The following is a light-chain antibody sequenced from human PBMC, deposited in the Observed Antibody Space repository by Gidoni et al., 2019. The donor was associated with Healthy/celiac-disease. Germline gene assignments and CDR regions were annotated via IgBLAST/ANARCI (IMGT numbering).Light chain of an antibody. J-gene: IGKJ1*01. V-gene: IGKV1-5*03. CDR3: QQYNSWGT. CDR1: QSISSW. CDR2: KAS. Sequence: DIQMNQSPSTLSASVGDRVTITCRASQSISSWLAWYQQKPGKAPKLLIYKASSLESGVPSRFSGSGSGTEFTLTISSLQPDDFATYYCQQYNSWGTFGQGTKVEIK.